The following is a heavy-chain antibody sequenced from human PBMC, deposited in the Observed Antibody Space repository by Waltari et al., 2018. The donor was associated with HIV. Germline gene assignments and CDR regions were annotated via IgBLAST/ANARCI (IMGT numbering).Heavy chain of an antibody. CDR1: GGAFSSSA. J-gene: IGHJ1*01. CDR2: IIPIFDTT. D-gene: IGHD3-22*01. CDR3: VRDGGGYYDNSGYFGSFQY. V-gene: IGHV1-69*01. Sequence: QVQLVQSDAGVWKSGSPVKISCKASGGAFSSSAVNWVRQVPGQGLEWLGCIIPIFDTTNYAQKMKGRGSINADDKTATVYMELRGLKAEDAGTYYCVRDGGGYYDNSGYFGSFQYWGQGTMVSVAS.